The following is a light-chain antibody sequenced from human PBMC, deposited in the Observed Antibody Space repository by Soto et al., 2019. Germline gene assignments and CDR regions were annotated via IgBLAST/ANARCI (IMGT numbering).Light chain of an antibody. CDR1: SSNIGGYNV. CDR3: CSYAGATTYA. J-gene: IGLJ1*01. V-gene: IGLV2-23*01. CDR2: EGI. Sequence: QSALTQPASVSGSPGQSITISCSGTSSNIGGYNVVSWYQQHPGKAPKVIVYEGIKRPSGVSDRFSGSTSGSTASLTISGLQDEEEAESYCCSYAGATTYAFGSGTKVTV.